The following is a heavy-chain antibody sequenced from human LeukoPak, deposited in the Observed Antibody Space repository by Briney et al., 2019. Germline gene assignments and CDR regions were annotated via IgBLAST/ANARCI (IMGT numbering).Heavy chain of an antibody. CDR2: VYYSGST. V-gene: IGHV4-31*03. CDR3: ARSPNHYYYYMDV. CDR1: GGSISIGDNY. Sequence: SQTLSLTCTVSGGSISIGDNYWNWIRQHPGKGLEWIGHVYYSGSTYYNPSLRSRVIISVDTSKNQFSLRLNSVTAADTAVYYCARSPNHYYYYMDVWGKGTTVTVSS. J-gene: IGHJ6*03.